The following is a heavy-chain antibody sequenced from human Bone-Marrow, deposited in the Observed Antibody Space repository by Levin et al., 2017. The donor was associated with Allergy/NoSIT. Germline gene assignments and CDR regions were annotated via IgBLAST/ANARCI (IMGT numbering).Heavy chain of an antibody. CDR2: TYYRSKWYN. J-gene: IGHJ4*02. D-gene: IGHD1-1*01. CDR3: ARDTGRRFDY. CDR1: GDSVSSNSVA. V-gene: IGHV6-1*01. Sequence: LSQTLSLTCAISGDSVSSNSVAWDWIRQSPSRGLEWLGRTYYRSKWYNDYGISVKGRITINPDTSKNQISLQLNSVTPEDTAVYYCARDTGRRFDYWGQGTLVTVSS.